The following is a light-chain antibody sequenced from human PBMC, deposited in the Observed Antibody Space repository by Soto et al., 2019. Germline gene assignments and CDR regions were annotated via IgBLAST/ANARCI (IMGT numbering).Light chain of an antibody. V-gene: IGKV3-20*01. CDR1: QSLSSSN. Sequence: EIVLTQSPGTLSLSPGERATLSCRASQSLSSSNLAWYQQKPGHAPRLLIYGASSRPAGIPDRFSGAGSGTAFSLTISRVEPEDFAVYYCQQFGGSPLYTFGQGTKLEIK. CDR3: QQFGGSPLYT. CDR2: GAS. J-gene: IGKJ2*01.